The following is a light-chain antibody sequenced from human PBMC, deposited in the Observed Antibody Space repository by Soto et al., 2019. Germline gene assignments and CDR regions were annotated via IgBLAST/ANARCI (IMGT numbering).Light chain of an antibody. CDR1: QDISSY. CDR3: QQSYSTPRT. V-gene: IGKV1-39*01. J-gene: IGKJ1*01. CDR2: AAS. Sequence: DIQLTQSPSFLSASVGDRVTITCRASQDISSYLAWYQQKPGKAPKLLIYAASSLQSGVPSTFSGSGSGTDFTLTISSLQPEDFATYYWQQSYSTPRTFGQGTKVDIK.